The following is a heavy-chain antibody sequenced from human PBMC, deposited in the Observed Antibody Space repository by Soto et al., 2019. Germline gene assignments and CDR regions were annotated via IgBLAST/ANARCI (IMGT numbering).Heavy chain of an antibody. J-gene: IGHJ6*02. CDR2: IYPGDSDT. D-gene: IGHD2-2*01. CDR3: ARGMGGVPAAFYGMDV. V-gene: IGHV5-51*01. CDR1: GYSFTSYW. Sequence: KISDKGSGYSFTSYWIGWVRQKPGKGLEWMGIIYPGDSDTRYSPSFQGQVTISADKSISTAYLQWSSLKASDTAMYYCARGMGGVPAAFYGMDVWGQGTTVTVSS.